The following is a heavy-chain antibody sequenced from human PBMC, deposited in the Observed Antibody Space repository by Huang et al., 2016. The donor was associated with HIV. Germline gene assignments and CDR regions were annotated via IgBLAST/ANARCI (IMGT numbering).Heavy chain of an antibody. V-gene: IGHV7-4-1*02. J-gene: IGHJ4*02. D-gene: IGHD6-13*01. Sequence: QVQLVQSGSELKKPGASVKVSCKASGYTFTSYAMNWGRQATGQGLEWMGRINTNTGNPTHAQGFTGRFVFSLDTPVSTAYLQISSLKAEDTAVYYCARGLYSSSWAPFDYWGQGTLVTVSS. CDR2: INTNTGNP. CDR3: ARGLYSSSWAPFDY. CDR1: GYTFTSYA.